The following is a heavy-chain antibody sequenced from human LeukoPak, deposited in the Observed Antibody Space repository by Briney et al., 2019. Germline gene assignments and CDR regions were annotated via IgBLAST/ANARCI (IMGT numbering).Heavy chain of an antibody. D-gene: IGHD6-19*01. V-gene: IGHV3-23*01. Sequence: PGGSLRLSCAVSGLTFTTYAMTWVRQAPGKGLQWVSTITGSGSTYYADSVKGRFTISRDNSKNTLYLQMNSLRAEDTAVYYCAKKLAVALADYWGQGTLVTVSS. CDR1: GLTFTTYA. J-gene: IGHJ4*02. CDR2: ITGSGST. CDR3: AKKLAVALADY.